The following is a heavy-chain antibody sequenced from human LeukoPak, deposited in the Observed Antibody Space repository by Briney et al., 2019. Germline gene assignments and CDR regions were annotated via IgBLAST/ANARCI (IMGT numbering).Heavy chain of an antibody. V-gene: IGHV1-46*01. Sequence: ASVKVSCKASGYTFTSYYMHWVRHAPGQGLEWMGIINPSGGSTSYAQKFQGRVTMTRDTSTSTVYMELSSLRSEDTAVYYCARDPDGDYYGSGSWFDPWGQGTLVTVSS. J-gene: IGHJ5*02. CDR1: GYTFTSYY. CDR3: ARDPDGDYYGSGSWFDP. CDR2: INPSGGST. D-gene: IGHD3-10*01.